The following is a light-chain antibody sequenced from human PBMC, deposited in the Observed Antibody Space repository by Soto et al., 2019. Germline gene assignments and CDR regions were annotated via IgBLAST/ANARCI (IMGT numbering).Light chain of an antibody. CDR1: QSVSSN. V-gene: IGKV3-11*01. J-gene: IGKJ5*01. CDR3: HQRQYWPPIT. Sequence: DIVLTQSPATLSLSPGERATLSCRASQSVSSNLAWYQQKPGQAPRLLISDASNRATGIPARFSGSGSGTDFTLTISSLEPEDFAVYYCHQRQYWPPITFGQGTRLEIK. CDR2: DAS.